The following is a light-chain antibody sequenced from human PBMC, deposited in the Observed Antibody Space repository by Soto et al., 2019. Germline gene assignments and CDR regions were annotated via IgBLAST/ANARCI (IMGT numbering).Light chain of an antibody. Sequence: QPVLIQPPSASGTPGQRVTISCSGSSSNIGRNTVNWYQQLPGTAPKLLIYSNNQRPSGVPDRFSGSKSGTSASLAISGLQSEDEADYYCAAWDDSLSGLYVFGTGTKLTVL. J-gene: IGLJ1*01. CDR3: AAWDDSLSGLYV. CDR1: SSNIGRNT. CDR2: SNN. V-gene: IGLV1-44*01.